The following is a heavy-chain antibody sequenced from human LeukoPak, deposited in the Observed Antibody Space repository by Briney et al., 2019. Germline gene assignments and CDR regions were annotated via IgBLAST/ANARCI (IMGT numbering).Heavy chain of an antibody. CDR2: ISYDGSNK. V-gene: IGHV3-30-3*01. CDR1: GFTFSSYA. Sequence: GRSLRLSCAASGFTFSSYATHWVRQAPGKGLEWVAVISYDGSNKYYADSVKGRFTISRDNSKNTLYLQMNSLRAEDTAVYYCARDILQRLAVAGAQLGWFDPWGQGTLVTVSS. CDR3: ARDILQRLAVAGAQLGWFDP. D-gene: IGHD6-19*01. J-gene: IGHJ5*02.